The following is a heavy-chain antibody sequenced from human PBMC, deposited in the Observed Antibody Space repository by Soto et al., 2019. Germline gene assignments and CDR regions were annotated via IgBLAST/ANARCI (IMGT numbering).Heavy chain of an antibody. CDR3: ARPMYSSSHDAFDI. J-gene: IGHJ3*02. CDR1: GFTFSSYS. V-gene: IGHV3-48*02. CDR2: ISSSSSTI. D-gene: IGHD6-13*01. Sequence: GGSLRLSCAASGFTFSSYSMNWVRQAPGKGLEWVSYISSSSSTIYYADSVKGRFTISRDNAKNSLYLQMNSLRDEDTAVYYCARPMYSSSHDAFDIWGQGTMVTVSS.